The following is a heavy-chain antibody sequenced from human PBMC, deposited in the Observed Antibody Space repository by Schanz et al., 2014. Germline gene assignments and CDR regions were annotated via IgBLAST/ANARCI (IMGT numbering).Heavy chain of an antibody. CDR2: ISAYTNNT. J-gene: IGHJ6*02. V-gene: IGHV1-18*01. D-gene: IGHD5-18*01. Sequence: GPGVKEPGASVKVSCEASRYTFNTYGLNWVRQAPGQGLEWMGWISAYTNNTNYAQKVQGRVTMTTDTSTSTAYMELRSLRSDDTAVYYCARGPSQGYSYGHNIGAYYYGMDVWGQGTTVTVSS. CDR1: RYTFNTYG. CDR3: ARGPSQGYSYGHNIGAYYYGMDV.